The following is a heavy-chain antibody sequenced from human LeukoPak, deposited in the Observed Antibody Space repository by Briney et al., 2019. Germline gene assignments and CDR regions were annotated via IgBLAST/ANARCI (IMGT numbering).Heavy chain of an antibody. CDR3: ASSVVGGSSFDY. J-gene: IGHJ4*02. V-gene: IGHV3-21*01. CDR1: GFTFSSYS. D-gene: IGHD1-26*01. Sequence: GGSLRLSCAASGFTFSSYSMNWVRQAPGKGLEWVSSISGSSSYIYYADSVKGRFTISRDNAKNSLYLQMHSLRAEDTAVYYCASSVVGGSSFDYWGQGTLVTVSS. CDR2: ISGSSSYI.